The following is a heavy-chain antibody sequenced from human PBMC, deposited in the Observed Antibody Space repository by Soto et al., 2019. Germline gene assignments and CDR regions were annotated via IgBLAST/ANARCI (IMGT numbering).Heavy chain of an antibody. Sequence: QVQLVESGGGVVQPGRSLRLSCAASGFTFSSYAMHWVRQAPGKGLEWVAVISYDGSNKYYADSVKGRFTISRDNSKNTLYLQMNSLRAEETAVYYCERGREPSSIRSLGGYWGQGTLVTVSS. CDR3: ERGREPSSIRSLGGY. CDR1: GFTFSSYA. D-gene: IGHD1-1*01. V-gene: IGHV3-30-3*01. J-gene: IGHJ4*02. CDR2: ISYDGSNK.